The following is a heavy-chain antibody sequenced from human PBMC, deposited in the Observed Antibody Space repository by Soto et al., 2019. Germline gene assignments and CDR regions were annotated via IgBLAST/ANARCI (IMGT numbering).Heavy chain of an antibody. CDR3: AKTRAAMIYAISVYGMDV. J-gene: IGHJ6*02. CDR1: GFSFSSFA. V-gene: IGHV3-23*01. Sequence: EVQLLESGGGFIHPGGSLRLSCAASGFSFSSFAMNWVRQAPGKGLEWVSIISGSADRTFYADSVKGRFTISRDNSKSTLSLQINSLRAEDTAVYYCAKTRAAMIYAISVYGMDVWGQGTTVTVSS. D-gene: IGHD2-8*01. CDR2: ISGSADRT.